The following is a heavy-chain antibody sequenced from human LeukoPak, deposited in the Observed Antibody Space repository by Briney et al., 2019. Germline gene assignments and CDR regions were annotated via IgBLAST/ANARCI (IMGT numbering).Heavy chain of an antibody. J-gene: IGHJ4*02. V-gene: IGHV3-48*04. CDR1: GITFSGYS. D-gene: IGHD2-15*01. CDR3: ARETGWYFDY. CDR2: ISSSSTTI. Sequence: GGSLRLSCAASGITFSGYSMNWVRQAPGKGLEWVSYISSSSTTISYADSVKGRFTISRDVANNSLYLQMNSLRAEDTAVYYCARETGWYFDYWGQGTLVAVSS.